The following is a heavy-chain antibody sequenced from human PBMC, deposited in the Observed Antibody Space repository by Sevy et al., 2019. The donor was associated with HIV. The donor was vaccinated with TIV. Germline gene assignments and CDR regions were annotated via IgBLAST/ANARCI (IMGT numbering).Heavy chain of an antibody. CDR3: ARLFSCGGDCYYLDY. J-gene: IGHJ4*02. D-gene: IGHD2-21*02. CDR1: GFTFSDYD. Sequence: GGFLRLSCAASGFTFSDYDMHWVRQAPGKGLEWVAVMSHYGNYKNHAGSMKVRFTITRDNFKNTLYLQMNSLIVEDTAVYFCARLFSCGGDCYYLDYWGQGAPVTVSS. CDR2: MSHYGNYK. V-gene: IGHV3-30*04.